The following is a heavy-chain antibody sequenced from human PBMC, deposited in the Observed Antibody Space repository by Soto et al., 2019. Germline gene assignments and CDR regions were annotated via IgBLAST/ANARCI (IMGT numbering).Heavy chain of an antibody. CDR3: ARESGIAVAATDIDY. CDR1: GFTLSRHW. V-gene: IGHV3-7*03. J-gene: IGHJ4*02. Sequence: EVQLVVSGGGLVQPGGSLRLSCAASGFTLSRHWMTWVRQAPGKGLEWVANIKQDGSETNYVDSVKGRFTISRDNAKNSLYLQMNSLRAEDTAVYYCARESGIAVAATDIDYWGQGTLVTVSS. D-gene: IGHD6-19*01. CDR2: IKQDGSET.